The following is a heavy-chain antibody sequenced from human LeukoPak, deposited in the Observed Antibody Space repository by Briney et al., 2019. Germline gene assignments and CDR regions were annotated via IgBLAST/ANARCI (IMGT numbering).Heavy chain of an antibody. CDR3: ARRPYSSGSKRWFDP. J-gene: IGHJ5*02. Sequence: NPSETLSLTCAVYGGSFSGYYWSWIRQPPGKGLEWIGEINHSGSTNYNPSLKSRVTISVDTSKNQFSLKLSSVTAADTAVYYCARRPYSSGSKRWFDPWGQGTLVTVSS. CDR1: GGSFSGYY. D-gene: IGHD6-19*01. V-gene: IGHV4-34*01. CDR2: INHSGST.